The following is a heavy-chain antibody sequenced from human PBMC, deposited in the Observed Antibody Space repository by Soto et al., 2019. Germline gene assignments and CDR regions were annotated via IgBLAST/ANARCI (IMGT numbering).Heavy chain of an antibody. CDR2: INPSGGGT. V-gene: IGHV1-46*01. J-gene: IGHJ6*02. Sequence: QVQLVQSGAEVKKPGASVKVSCKASGYTFTSYYMHWVRQAPGQGLEWMGIINPSGGGTSYAQKFQGRVTMTRDTSTSTVYMELSCLRSEDTAVYYCAREYGLEWLPYYYYGMDVWGHETTVTVSS. D-gene: IGHD3-3*01. CDR1: GYTFTSYY. CDR3: AREYGLEWLPYYYYGMDV.